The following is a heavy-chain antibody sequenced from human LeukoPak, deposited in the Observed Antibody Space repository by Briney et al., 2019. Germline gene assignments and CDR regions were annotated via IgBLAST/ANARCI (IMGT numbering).Heavy chain of an antibody. V-gene: IGHV4-59*08. CDR1: GGSIGTYY. CDR2: IYVTGN. Sequence: LSETLSLTCTVSGGSIGTYYWSWVRQSPGKGLEWLGYIYVTGNRYNPYLQSRVTISVDTSRNQFFLKMSSVTAADTAVYYCARHIGGGIEDMDVWGKGTKVTVSS. D-gene: IGHD3-16*02. CDR3: ARHIGGGIEDMDV. J-gene: IGHJ6*03.